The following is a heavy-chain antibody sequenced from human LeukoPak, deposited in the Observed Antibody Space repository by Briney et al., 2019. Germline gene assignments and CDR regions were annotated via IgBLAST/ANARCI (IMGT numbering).Heavy chain of an antibody. J-gene: IGHJ4*02. V-gene: IGHV4-39*01. CDR3: ARQGSYDYVWGSYRSYYFDY. CDR2: IYYSGST. Sequence: SETLSLTCTVSGGSISSSSYYWGSIRQPPGKGLEWIGSIYYSGSTYYNPSLKSRVTISVDTSKNQFSLKLSSVTAADTAVSYCARQGSYDYVWGSYRSYYFDYWGQGTLVTVSS. D-gene: IGHD3-16*02. CDR1: GGSISSSSYY.